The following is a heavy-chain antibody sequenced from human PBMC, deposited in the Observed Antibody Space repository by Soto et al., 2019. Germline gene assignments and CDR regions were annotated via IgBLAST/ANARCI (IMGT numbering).Heavy chain of an antibody. D-gene: IGHD4-17*01. CDR2: ISSSGSTI. CDR1: GFTFSNYE. J-gene: IGHJ4*02. V-gene: IGHV3-48*03. CDR3: ARESLGGDYPLDY. Sequence: GGSLRLSCAASGFTFSNYEMNWVRQAPGKGLEWVSYISSSGSTIYYADSVKGRFTISRDNAKSSLFLQVSSLRADDTAIYYCARESLGGDYPLDYWGQGTPVTVSS.